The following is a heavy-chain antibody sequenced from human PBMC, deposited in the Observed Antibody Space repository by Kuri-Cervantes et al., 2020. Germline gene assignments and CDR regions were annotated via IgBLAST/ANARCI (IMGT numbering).Heavy chain of an antibody. CDR1: GGSFSDYY. Sequence: SETLSLTCAFYGGSFSDYYWIWIRQAPGKGLEWIGENHHRGYINYNPSLKSRVTISIDSSKNQFSLRLTSVTAADTAVYYCARVRNIAAAGFDPWGQGTLVTVSS. D-gene: IGHD6-13*01. CDR3: ARVRNIAAAGFDP. V-gene: IGHV4-34*01. CDR2: NHHRGYI. J-gene: IGHJ5*02.